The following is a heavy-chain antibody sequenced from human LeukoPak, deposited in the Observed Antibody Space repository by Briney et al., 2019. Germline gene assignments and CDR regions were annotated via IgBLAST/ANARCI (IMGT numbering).Heavy chain of an antibody. CDR1: GGSISSYC. CDR2: IYTSGST. V-gene: IGHV4-4*07. CDR3: ARTYYYYMDV. J-gene: IGHJ6*03. Sequence: SESLSLTCTVAGGSISSYCWSWIRQPAGKGLEWIGRIYTSGSTNYNPSLKSRVTMSVDTSKNQFSLKLSSVTAADTAVYYCARTYYYYMDVWGKGTTVTISS.